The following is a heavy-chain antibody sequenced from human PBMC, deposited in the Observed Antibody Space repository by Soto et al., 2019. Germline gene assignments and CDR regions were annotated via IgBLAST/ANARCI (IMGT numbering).Heavy chain of an antibody. V-gene: IGHV3-74*01. J-gene: IGHJ3*01. CDR2: IHSDGSST. CDR1: GFTFSYYW. D-gene: IGHD1-26*01. CDR3: ARGDRGAFDL. Sequence: EVQLVESGGGLVQPGVSLRLSCAASGFTFSYYWMHWVRQAPGKGLGCVSRIHSDGSSTTYADFVKGRFTISRDNARNTLYLQMNSLRAEDTAVYYCARGDRGAFDLWGQGTVVTVSS.